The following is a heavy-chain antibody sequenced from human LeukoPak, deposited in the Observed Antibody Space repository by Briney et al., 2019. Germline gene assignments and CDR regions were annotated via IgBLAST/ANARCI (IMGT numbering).Heavy chain of an antibody. V-gene: IGHV1-18*01. CDR1: GYTFTSYG. D-gene: IGHD2-8*01. J-gene: IGHJ4*02. Sequence: AASVKVSCKASGYTFTSYGISWVRQAPGQGLEWMGWISAYNGNTNYAQKLQGRVTMTTDTSTSTAYMELRSLRSDDTAVYYCARVFCTNGVCYASDYWGQGTLVTVSS. CDR3: ARVFCTNGVCYASDY. CDR2: ISAYNGNT.